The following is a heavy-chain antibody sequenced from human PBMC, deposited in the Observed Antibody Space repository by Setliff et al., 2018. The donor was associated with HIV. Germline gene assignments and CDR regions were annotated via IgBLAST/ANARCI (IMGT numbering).Heavy chain of an antibody. CDR1: GYTFSGYY. CDR3: ARTRAIAHDAFDI. Sequence: ASVKVSCKASGYTFSGYYFHWVRQAPGQGLEWMGWINPNSGGTNYAQKFHGRVTMTTDTSISTAYMVLSRLRSDDAAMYYCARTRAIAHDAFDIWGPGTMVTVSS. V-gene: IGHV1-2*02. CDR2: INPNSGGT. J-gene: IGHJ3*02. D-gene: IGHD3-16*02.